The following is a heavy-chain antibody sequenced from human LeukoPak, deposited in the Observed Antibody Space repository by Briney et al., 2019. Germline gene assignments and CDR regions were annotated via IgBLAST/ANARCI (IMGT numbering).Heavy chain of an antibody. J-gene: IGHJ4*02. CDR3: AKGSYIAARPLVDY. D-gene: IGHD6-6*01. V-gene: IGHV3-23*01. Sequence: PGGSLRLSCAASGFTFSSYAMSWVRQAPGKGLEWVSVISGSGDSTYYAGSVKGRFTISRDNPKNTLYLQMNSLRAEDTAVFYCAKGSYIAARPLVDYWGQGTLVTVSS. CDR2: ISGSGDST. CDR1: GFTFSSYA.